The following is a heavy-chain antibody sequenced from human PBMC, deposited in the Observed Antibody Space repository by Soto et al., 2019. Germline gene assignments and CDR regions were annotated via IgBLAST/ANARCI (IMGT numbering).Heavy chain of an antibody. J-gene: IGHJ3*02. CDR2: ISYSGRS. V-gene: IGHV4-30-4*01. CDR1: GGSISIGDYY. CDR3: ARSGSHAFDI. Sequence: TLSLTCTFSGGSISIGDYYWSWIRQPPGKGLEWIAYISYSGRSNYNPSLKSRVAISVDTSKNQFSLKLSSVTATDTAVYYCARSGSHAFDIWGQGTMVT. D-gene: IGHD1-26*01.